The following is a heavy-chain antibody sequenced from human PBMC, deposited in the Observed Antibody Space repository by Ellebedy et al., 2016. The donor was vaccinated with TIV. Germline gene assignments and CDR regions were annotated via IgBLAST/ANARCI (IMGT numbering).Heavy chain of an antibody. Sequence: ASVKVSCXASGYTFTSYYMHWVRQAPGQGLEWMGIINPSGGSTSYAQKFQGRVTMTRNTSISTAYMELSSLRSEDTAVYYCARVVKKAVDYWGQGTLVTVSS. J-gene: IGHJ4*02. CDR2: INPSGGST. V-gene: IGHV1-46*01. D-gene: IGHD3-22*01. CDR3: ARVVKKAVDY. CDR1: GYTFTSYY.